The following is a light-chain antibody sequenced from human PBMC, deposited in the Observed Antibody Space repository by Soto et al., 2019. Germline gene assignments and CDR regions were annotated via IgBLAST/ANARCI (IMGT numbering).Light chain of an antibody. V-gene: IGLV2-23*01. CDR1: TSNVGSYIL. J-gene: IGLJ2*01. Sequence: QSVLTQPASVPGSPVQSITISCTGTTSNVGSYILVSWYQQHPGKAPKLMIYEASKRPSGVSNRFSGFKSGNTASLTISGLQAEDEADYYCCSYAGSSTYVFGGGTKVTVL. CDR2: EAS. CDR3: CSYAGSSTYV.